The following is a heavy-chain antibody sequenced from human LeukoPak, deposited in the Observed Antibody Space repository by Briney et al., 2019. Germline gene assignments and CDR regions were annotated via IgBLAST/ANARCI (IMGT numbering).Heavy chain of an antibody. CDR2: INHSGST. V-gene: IGHV4-34*01. J-gene: IGHJ4*02. D-gene: IGHD3-10*01. Sequence: SETLSLTCAVYGGSFSGYYWSWIRQPPGKGLEWIGEINHSGSTNYNPSLKSRVTISVDTSKNQFSLKLSSVTAADTAVYYCAGRARITMVRGVQYPGGYWGQGTLVTVSS. CDR3: AGRARITMVRGVQYPGGY. CDR1: GGSFSGYY.